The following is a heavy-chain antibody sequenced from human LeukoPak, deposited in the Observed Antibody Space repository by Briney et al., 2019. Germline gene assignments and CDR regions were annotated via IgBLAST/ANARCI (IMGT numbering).Heavy chain of an antibody. D-gene: IGHD5-24*01. CDR2: IYHSGST. CDR1: GGSISSSNW. CDR3: AREFGRDGYNWVY. V-gene: IGHV4-4*02. J-gene: IGHJ4*02. Sequence: PSETLSLTCAVSGGSISSSNWWSWVRQAPGKGLEWIGDIYHSGSTNYNPSLKSRVTISVDTSKNQFSLKLSSVTAADTAVYYCAREFGRDGYNWVYWGQGTLVTVSS.